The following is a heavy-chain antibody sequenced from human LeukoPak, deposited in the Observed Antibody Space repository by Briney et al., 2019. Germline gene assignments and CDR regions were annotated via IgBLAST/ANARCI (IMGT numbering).Heavy chain of an antibody. Sequence: GGSLRLSCAASGFTFSSYGMHWVRQAPGKGPEWVAVIWYDGSNKYYADSVKGRFTISRDNSKNTLYLQMNSLRAEDTAVYYCAREGYSSGWYYFDYWGQGTLVTVSS. CDR2: IWYDGSNK. D-gene: IGHD6-19*01. CDR3: AREGYSSGWYYFDY. CDR1: GFTFSSYG. V-gene: IGHV3-33*01. J-gene: IGHJ4*02.